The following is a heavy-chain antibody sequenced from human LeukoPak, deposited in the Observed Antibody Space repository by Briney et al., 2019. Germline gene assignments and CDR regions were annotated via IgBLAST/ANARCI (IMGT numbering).Heavy chain of an antibody. D-gene: IGHD5-18*01. CDR1: GGTFSSYA. Sequence: SVKVSCKASGGTFSSYAISWVRQAPGQGLEWMGGVIPIFGTANYAQKFQGRVTITADESTSTAYMELSSLRSEDTAVYYCAKGEIQLWLKAAFDIWGQGTMVTVSS. J-gene: IGHJ3*02. CDR3: AKGEIQLWLKAAFDI. V-gene: IGHV1-69*01. CDR2: VIPIFGTA.